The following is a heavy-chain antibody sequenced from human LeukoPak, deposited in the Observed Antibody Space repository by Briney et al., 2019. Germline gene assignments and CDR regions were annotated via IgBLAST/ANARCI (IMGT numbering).Heavy chain of an antibody. CDR1: GGSISSYY. V-gene: IGHV4-59*12. CDR2: IYYSGST. J-gene: IGHJ4*02. D-gene: IGHD6-13*01. Sequence: SETLSLTCTVSGGSISSYYWSWIRQPPGKGLEWIGYIYYSGSTNYNPSLKSRVTISVDTSKNQFSLKLSSVTAADTAVYYCARGPIAAAGRLDYWGQGTLVTVSS. CDR3: ARGPIAAAGRLDY.